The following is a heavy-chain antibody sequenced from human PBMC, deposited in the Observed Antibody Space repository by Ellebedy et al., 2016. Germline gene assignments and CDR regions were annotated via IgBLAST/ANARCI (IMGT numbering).Heavy chain of an antibody. CDR1: GYTFTDNY. V-gene: IGHV1-2*04. CDR2: IHPNSGAT. D-gene: IGHD1-1*01. Sequence: ASVKVSCKASGYTFTDNYIHWVRQAPGQGPEWMGWIHPNSGATKYGQKFEGWVTMTRDTSISTVYMELSRSRSDDTAVYYCARAGLEPRSVDYYFYGLDVWGQGTAVTVSS. J-gene: IGHJ6*02. CDR3: ARAGLEPRSVDYYFYGLDV.